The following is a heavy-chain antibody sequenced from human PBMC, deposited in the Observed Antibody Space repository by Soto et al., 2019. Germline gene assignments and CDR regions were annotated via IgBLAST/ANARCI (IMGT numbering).Heavy chain of an antibody. Sequence: GGSLRLSCAASGFTFSSYSMNWVRQAPGKGLEWVSYISSSSSTIYYADSVKGRFTISRDNAKNSLYLQMNSLRAEDTAVYYCARNSSSRRVNFDYWGQGTLVTVSS. CDR1: GFTFSSYS. V-gene: IGHV3-48*01. CDR2: ISSSSSTI. D-gene: IGHD6-13*01. CDR3: ARNSSSRRVNFDY. J-gene: IGHJ4*02.